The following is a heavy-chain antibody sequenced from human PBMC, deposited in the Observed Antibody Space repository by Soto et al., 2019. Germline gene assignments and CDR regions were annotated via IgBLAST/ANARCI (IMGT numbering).Heavy chain of an antibody. Sequence: SETLSLTCTVSGGSISSYYWSWIRQPPGKGLEWIGYFFYCGSTNYNLPLKIRVPFSVDTSKNLFSLKLTFLTAADTAVYSCARGDPYFHYWGQGPLVTVSS. V-gene: IGHV4-59*01. CDR3: ARGDPYFHY. J-gene: IGHJ4*02. CDR1: GGSISSYY. CDR2: FFYCGST.